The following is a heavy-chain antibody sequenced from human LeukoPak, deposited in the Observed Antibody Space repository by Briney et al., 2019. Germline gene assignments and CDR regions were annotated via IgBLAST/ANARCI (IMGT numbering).Heavy chain of an antibody. CDR1: GFAFSTYT. CDR2: ISDDGSNK. Sequence: PGGSLRLSCAASGFAFSTYTIHWVRQTPGKGLESVAVISDDGSNKYFAESVKGRFTISRDNSKNTLYLQMNSLGAEDTALYYCARDRTGNYDAFDVWGQGTTVTVSS. D-gene: IGHD1-7*01. CDR3: ARDRTGNYDAFDV. V-gene: IGHV3-30-3*01. J-gene: IGHJ3*01.